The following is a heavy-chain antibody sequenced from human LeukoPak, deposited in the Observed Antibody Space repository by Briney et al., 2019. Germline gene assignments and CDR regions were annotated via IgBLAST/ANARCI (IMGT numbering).Heavy chain of an antibody. V-gene: IGHV3-73*01. CDR3: TRRDGGNSVGSY. CDR2: IRSKANSYAT. Sequence: PGGSLRLSCAASGFTFSGSAMHWVRQASGKGLEWVGRIRSKANSYATAYAASVKGRFTISRDDSKNTAYLQMNSLETEDTAVYYCTRRDGGNSVGSYWGQGTLVTVSS. CDR1: GFTFSGSA. D-gene: IGHD4-23*01. J-gene: IGHJ4*02.